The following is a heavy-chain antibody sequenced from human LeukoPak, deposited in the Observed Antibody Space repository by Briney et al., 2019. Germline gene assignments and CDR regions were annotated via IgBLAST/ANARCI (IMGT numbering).Heavy chain of an antibody. V-gene: IGHV1-2*02. D-gene: IGHD1-1*01. J-gene: IGHJ5*02. Sequence: ASVKVSCKASGYTFTGYYMHWVRQAPGQGLEWMGWINPNSGGTNYAQKLQGRVTMTRDTSISTAYMELSRLRSDDTAVYYCARGTTTGTTKNSWFDPWGQGTLVTVSS. CDR1: GYTFTGYY. CDR3: ARGTTTGTTKNSWFDP. CDR2: INPNSGGT.